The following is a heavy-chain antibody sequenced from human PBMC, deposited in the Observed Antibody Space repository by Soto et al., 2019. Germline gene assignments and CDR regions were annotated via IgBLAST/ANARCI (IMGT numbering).Heavy chain of an antibody. CDR3: ARGRVVVITQNWYFDL. D-gene: IGHD3-22*01. CDR1: GFTFSDYY. V-gene: IGHV3-30-3*01. Sequence: QVQLVESGGGLVKPGRSLRLSCAASGFTFSDYYMSWIRQTPGKGLEWVAVISYDGSNKYYADSVKGRFTISRDNSKNTLYLQMNSLRAEDTAVYYCARGRVVVITQNWYFDLWGRGTLVTVSS. J-gene: IGHJ2*01. CDR2: ISYDGSNK.